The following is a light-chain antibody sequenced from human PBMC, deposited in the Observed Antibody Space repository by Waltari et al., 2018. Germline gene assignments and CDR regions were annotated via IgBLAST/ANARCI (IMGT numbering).Light chain of an antibody. CDR1: GLRTFY. CDR2: DEN. V-gene: IGLV3-19*01. Sequence: SSEMTQEPAVSVALGQTVRITCQGGGLRTFYANWYQQKPGQAPLLVTNDENHRPSGIPDRFSGSRSGNTASLTISGAQAEDEADYYCNTRDISGDHLVFGSGTKVTVL. CDR3: NTRDISGDHLV. J-gene: IGLJ1*01.